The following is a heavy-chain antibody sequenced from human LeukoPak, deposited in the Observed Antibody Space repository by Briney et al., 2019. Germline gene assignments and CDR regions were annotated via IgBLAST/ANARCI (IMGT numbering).Heavy chain of an antibody. J-gene: IGHJ4*02. CDR3: ARDRYSDSGERFDH. Sequence: ASVKVSCKASGYTFTGYYMHWVRQAPGQGLEWMGWINPNSGGTKYAQKFQGRVTMTTDTSITTAYMEVNRLRSDDTAVYYCARDRYSDSGERFDHWGQGTLVTVSS. V-gene: IGHV1-2*02. D-gene: IGHD5-12*01. CDR1: GYTFTGYY. CDR2: INPNSGGT.